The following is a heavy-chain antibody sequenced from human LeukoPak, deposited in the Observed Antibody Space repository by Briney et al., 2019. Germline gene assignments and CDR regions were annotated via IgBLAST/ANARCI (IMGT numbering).Heavy chain of an antibody. D-gene: IGHD1-26*01. CDR1: GLSFSTSS. CDR3: VKDLSGTYSFDY. J-gene: IGHJ4*02. Sequence: PGGSLRLSCAASGLSFSTSSMHWVRQAPGKGLEYVSSIGGDGINTWNADSVRGRLTISRDNSKNTLYLQMTSLRAEDTAVYYCVKDLSGTYSFDYWGQGTLVTVSS. CDR2: IGGDGINT. V-gene: IGHV3-64D*09.